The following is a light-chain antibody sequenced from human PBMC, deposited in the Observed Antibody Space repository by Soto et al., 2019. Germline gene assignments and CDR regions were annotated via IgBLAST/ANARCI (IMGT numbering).Light chain of an antibody. CDR2: AVI. J-gene: IGLJ2*01. V-gene: IGLV2-8*01. CDR1: SSDVGGYNY. Sequence: QSALTQPPSASGSPGQSVTISCTGTSSDVGGYNYVSWYQQHPGKAPKLMIYAVIKRPSGVPDRFSGSKSGNTASLTVSGLPTEDEADYYCSSYAGSKTLFGGGTKLTVL. CDR3: SSYAGSKTL.